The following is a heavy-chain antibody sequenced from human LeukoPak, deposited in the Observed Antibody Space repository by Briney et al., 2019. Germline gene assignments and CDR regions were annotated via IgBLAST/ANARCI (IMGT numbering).Heavy chain of an antibody. CDR1: GYTFTSYG. J-gene: IGHJ5*02. CDR2: IIPIFGTA. V-gene: IGHV1-69*05. D-gene: IGHD5-12*01. CDR3: ASTGDIVATGDENWFDP. Sequence: SVKVSCKASGYTFTSYGISWVRQAPGQGLEWMGGIIPIFGTANYAQKFQGRVTITTDESTSTAYMELSSLRSEDTAVYYCASTGDIVATGDENWFDPWGQGTLVTVSS.